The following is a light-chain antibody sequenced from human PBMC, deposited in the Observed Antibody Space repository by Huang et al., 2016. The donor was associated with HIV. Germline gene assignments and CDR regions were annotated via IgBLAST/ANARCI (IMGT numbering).Light chain of an antibody. CDR1: QSISRG. Sequence: DIQMTQSPSTLSASVGDRVTITCRASQSISRGLAWYQQKPGKAPKLLIYKASSLESGVPSRFSGSGSGTEFTLTISSLQPDDFATYYCQQYNSYSGTFGQGTKLEIK. V-gene: IGKV1-5*03. J-gene: IGKJ2*01. CDR3: QQYNSYSGT. CDR2: KAS.